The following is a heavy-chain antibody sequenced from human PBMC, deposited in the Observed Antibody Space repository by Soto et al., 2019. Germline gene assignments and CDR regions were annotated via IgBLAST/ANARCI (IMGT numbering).Heavy chain of an antibody. V-gene: IGHV2-5*02. Sequence: QITLKESGPTLVKPTQTLTLTCTFSGFSLPTDRVGVGWIRQPPGKALEWLAVIYWDDTKTYRPSLQSRLTITKDPSKNQAALTMPDMDPVDTATYYCAHAYGGRSLYWGQGTLVTVSS. J-gene: IGHJ4*02. D-gene: IGHD1-26*01. CDR1: GFSLPTDRVG. CDR2: IYWDDTK. CDR3: AHAYGGRSLY.